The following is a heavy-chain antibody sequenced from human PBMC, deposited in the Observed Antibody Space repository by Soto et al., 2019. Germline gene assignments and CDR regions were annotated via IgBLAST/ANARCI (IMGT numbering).Heavy chain of an antibody. D-gene: IGHD3-22*01. CDR3: ARVIADYYPQPDYGMDV. CDR2: IYYSGST. V-gene: IGHV4-59*01. J-gene: IGHJ6*02. Sequence: SETLSLTCTVSGGSISSYYWSWIRQPPGKGLEWIGYIYYSGSTNYNPSLKSRVTISVETSKNQFSLKLSSVTAADTAVYYCARVIADYYPQPDYGMDVWGQGTTVTVSS. CDR1: GGSISSYY.